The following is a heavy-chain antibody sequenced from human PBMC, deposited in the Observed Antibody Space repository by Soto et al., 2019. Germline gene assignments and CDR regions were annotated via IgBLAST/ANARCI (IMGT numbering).Heavy chain of an antibody. CDR3: ARVPYDGVWPIGRGNFDY. D-gene: IGHD3-10*01. CDR1: GYTFTGYY. J-gene: IGHJ4*02. CDR2: INPNSGGT. V-gene: IGHV1-2*02. Sequence: QVQLVQSGAEVKKPGASVKVSCKASGYTFTGYYMHWVRQAPGQGLEWMGWINPNSGGTNYAQKFQGRVTMTRDTSISTAYMELSRLRSDDTDVYYCARVPYDGVWPIGRGNFDYWGKGTLVTVSS.